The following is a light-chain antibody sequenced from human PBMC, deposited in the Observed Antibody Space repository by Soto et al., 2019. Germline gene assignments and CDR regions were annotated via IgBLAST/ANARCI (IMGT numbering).Light chain of an antibody. CDR3: SSYTSSTTVV. Sequence: QSALTQPASVSGSPGQSITISCTGTSSDVGGYNYVSWYQQHPGKAPQLMIYEVSNRPSGVSNRFSGSKSGNTASLTTSGLHADDEADYYCSSYTSSTTVVFGGGTKLTVL. V-gene: IGLV2-14*01. CDR2: EVS. CDR1: SSDVGGYNY. J-gene: IGLJ2*01.